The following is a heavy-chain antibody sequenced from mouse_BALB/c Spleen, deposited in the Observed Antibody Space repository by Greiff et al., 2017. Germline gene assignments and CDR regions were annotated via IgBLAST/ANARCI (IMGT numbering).Heavy chain of an antibody. J-gene: IGHJ4*01. CDR3: ARNYYDYAMDY. D-gene: IGHD2-4*01. Sequence: EVQVVESGGGLVKPGGSLKLSCAASGFTFSDYYMYWVRQTPEKRLEWVATISDGGSYTYYPDSVKGRFTISRDNAKNNLYLQMSSLKSEDTAMYYCARNYYDYAMDYWGQGTSVTVSS. V-gene: IGHV5-4*02. CDR2: ISDGGSYT. CDR1: GFTFSDYY.